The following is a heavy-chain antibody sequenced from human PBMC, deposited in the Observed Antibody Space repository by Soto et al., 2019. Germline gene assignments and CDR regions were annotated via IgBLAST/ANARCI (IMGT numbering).Heavy chain of an antibody. Sequence: QVQLMQSGAEVKKPGASVKVSCKASGDTFTDYYIHWVRQAPGQGLEWLGTVNPSGGHTTYAQHFLGNLPMTRDTSTSTLYMGLPSLTSDDTPIYYCERGGHVVVVTAALDYWGQGTLVTVSS. J-gene: IGHJ4*02. CDR3: ERGGHVVVVTAALDY. CDR1: GDTFTDYY. V-gene: IGHV1-46*01. D-gene: IGHD2-21*02. CDR2: VNPSGGHT.